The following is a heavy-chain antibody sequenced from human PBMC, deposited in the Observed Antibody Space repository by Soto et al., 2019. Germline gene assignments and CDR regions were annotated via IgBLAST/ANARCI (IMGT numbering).Heavy chain of an antibody. CDR3: AVPGSDYYDSSGYDY. CDR1: GFTFTSSA. CDR2: IVVGSGNT. D-gene: IGHD3-22*01. J-gene: IGHJ4*02. V-gene: IGHV1-58*01. Sequence: QMQLVQSGPEVKKPGTSVKVSCKASGFTFTSSAVQWVRQARGQRLEWIGWIVVGSGNTNYAQKFQERVTITRDMSTSTDYMELSSLRSEDTAVYYCAVPGSDYYDSSGYDYWGQGTLVTVSS.